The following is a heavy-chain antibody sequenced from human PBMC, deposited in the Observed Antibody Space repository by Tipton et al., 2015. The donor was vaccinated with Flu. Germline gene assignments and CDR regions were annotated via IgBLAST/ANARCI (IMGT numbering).Heavy chain of an antibody. CDR2: INPNSGGT. V-gene: IGHV1-2*02. J-gene: IGHJ6*02. Sequence: QLVQSGAEVKKPGASVKVSCKASGYTFTGYYMHWVRQAPGQGLEWMGWINPNSGGTNYAQKFQGRVTMTRDTSISTAYMELSRWSSHQRAGYSCASAGEYQPPYGMDVWGQGTTFTVS. CDR3: ASAGEYQPPYGMDV. D-gene: IGHD2-2*01. CDR1: GYTFTGYY.